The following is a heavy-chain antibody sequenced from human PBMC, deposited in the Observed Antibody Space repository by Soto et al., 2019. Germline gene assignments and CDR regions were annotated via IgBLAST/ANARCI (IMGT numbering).Heavy chain of an antibody. CDR1: GYTFIGYY. D-gene: IGHD6-13*01. V-gene: IGHV1-2*02. Sequence: QVQLVQSGAEVKKPGASVKVSCKTSGYTFIGYYLNLVRQAPGQGLEWMGWVNPHTGGTHYAQKFDGRVTMTRETSPYTAYMELSGLKFDDTATYFCARVMAYEQQLVPFDYWGQGTLVTVSS. J-gene: IGHJ4*02. CDR3: ARVMAYEQQLVPFDY. CDR2: VNPHTGGT.